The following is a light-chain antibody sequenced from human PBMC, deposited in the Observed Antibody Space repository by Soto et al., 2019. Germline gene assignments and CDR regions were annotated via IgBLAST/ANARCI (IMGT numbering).Light chain of an antibody. J-gene: IGKJ1*01. CDR3: QQVKNYPRT. CDR1: QGIGNY. Sequence: DIQLTQSPSSLSASVGDRVTITCRASQGIGNYLAWFQQKPGKAPNLLIYAAAYLQSGVPSRFSGSRSETEFTLTITSLQPEDFATYYCQQVKNYPRTFGQGTKVDIK. V-gene: IGKV1-16*01. CDR2: AAA.